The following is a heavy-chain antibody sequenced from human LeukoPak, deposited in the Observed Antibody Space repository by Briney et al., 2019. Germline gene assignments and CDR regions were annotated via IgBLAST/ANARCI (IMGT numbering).Heavy chain of an antibody. Sequence: EASVKVSCKTTGYTFVSYGINWVRQAPGRGLEWMGWISTYHGNTNFAQNFQDRLTMTTDTSTSTAYMELRGLMSDDTAVYYCARDSLPRRYFYYYMDVWGKGTTVIVSS. CDR3: ARDSLPRRYFYYYMDV. J-gene: IGHJ6*03. D-gene: IGHD6-25*01. CDR2: ISTYHGNT. V-gene: IGHV1-18*01. CDR1: GYTFVSYG.